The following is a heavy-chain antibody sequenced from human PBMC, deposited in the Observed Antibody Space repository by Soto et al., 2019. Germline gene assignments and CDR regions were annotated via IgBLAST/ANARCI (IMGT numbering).Heavy chain of an antibody. CDR1: GFTFSSYA. V-gene: IGHV3-30-3*01. CDR2: ISYDGSNK. CDR3: ARGVVPAAIVGQRMDV. Sequence: GGSLRLSCAASGFTFSSYAMHWVRQAPGKGLEWVAVISYDGSNKYYADSVKGRFTISRDNSKNTLYLQMNSLRAEDTAVYYCARGVVPAAIVGQRMDVWGQGTTVTVSS. D-gene: IGHD2-2*02. J-gene: IGHJ6*02.